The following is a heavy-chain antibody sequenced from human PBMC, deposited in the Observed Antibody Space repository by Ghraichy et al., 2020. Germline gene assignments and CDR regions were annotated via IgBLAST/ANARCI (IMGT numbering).Heavy chain of an antibody. CDR1: GFTLSNSA. Sequence: GGSLRLSCAASGFTLSNSAMTWVRQAPGKGLEWVSSISGSGGSTYYAESVKGRFTISRDNSKNTLYLQMNSLRAEDTALYYCAKGGGERELPGTTRGYWGQGTLVTVSS. CDR3: AKGGGERELPGTTRGY. J-gene: IGHJ4*02. V-gene: IGHV3-23*01. D-gene: IGHD1-26*01. CDR2: ISGSGGST.